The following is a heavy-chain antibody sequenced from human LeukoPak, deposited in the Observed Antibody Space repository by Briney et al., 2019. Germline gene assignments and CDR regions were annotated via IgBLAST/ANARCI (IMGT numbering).Heavy chain of an antibody. V-gene: IGHV3-30-3*01. Sequence: GGSLRLSCAASGFTFSSYAMHWVRQAPGKGLEWVAVISYDGSNKYYADSVKGRFTISRDNSKNTLYLQMNSLRAEDTAVYYCATDTISSWSWGSGFDPWGQGTLVTVSS. CDR3: ATDTISSWSWGSGFDP. CDR1: GFTFSSYA. J-gene: IGHJ5*02. D-gene: IGHD6-13*01. CDR2: ISYDGSNK.